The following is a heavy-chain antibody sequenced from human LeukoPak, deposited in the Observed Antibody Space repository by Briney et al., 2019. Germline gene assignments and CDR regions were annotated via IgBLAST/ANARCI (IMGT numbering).Heavy chain of an antibody. CDR1: GFTFRHYW. Sequence: PGGSLRLSCAASGFTFRHYWMNWVRQAPGKGLEWVANINEDGSEKNYVDSVKGRFTTSRDNARNSLSLQMNSLRSEDTAVYYCPTYKNQPHTLFFDFWGQGALVTVSA. V-gene: IGHV3-7*02. CDR3: PTYKNQPHTLFFDF. CDR2: INEDGSEK. D-gene: IGHD1-1*01. J-gene: IGHJ4*02.